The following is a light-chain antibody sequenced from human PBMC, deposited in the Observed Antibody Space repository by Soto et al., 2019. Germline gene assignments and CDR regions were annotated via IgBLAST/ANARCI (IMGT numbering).Light chain of an antibody. CDR1: TGAVTSGYY. J-gene: IGLJ3*02. CDR2: NTN. V-gene: IGLV7-43*01. Sequence: QAVVTQAPSLTVSPGGTVTLTCASSTGAVTSGYYPSWFQQKPGQAPRALIFNTNNKHSWTPARFSGSLLGGKAALTLSGVQPEDEAEYFCLLYYGGAQLRVFGGGTKVTVL. CDR3: LLYYGGAQLRV.